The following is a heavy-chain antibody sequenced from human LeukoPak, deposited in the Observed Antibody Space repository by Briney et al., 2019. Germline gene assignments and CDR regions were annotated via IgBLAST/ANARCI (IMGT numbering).Heavy chain of an antibody. CDR2: IYHSGST. Sequence: PSETLSLTCTVSGGSISSYYWGWIRQPPGKGLEWIGSIYHSGSTYYNPSLKSRVTISVDTSKNQFSLKLSSVTAADTAAYYCARENTAGGHYYDSSGHQTEIHYFDYWGQGTLVTVSS. J-gene: IGHJ4*02. CDR1: GGSISSYY. CDR3: ARENTAGGHYYDSSGHQTEIHYFDY. D-gene: IGHD3-22*01. V-gene: IGHV4-38-2*02.